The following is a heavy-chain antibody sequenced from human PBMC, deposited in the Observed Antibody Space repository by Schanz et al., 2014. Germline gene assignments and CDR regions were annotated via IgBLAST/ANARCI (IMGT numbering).Heavy chain of an antibody. CDR3: ARVRGFTYGVNFGMDV. V-gene: IGHV1-69*08. D-gene: IGHD5-18*01. Sequence: QVQVVQSGAEVKKPGSSVKVSCKVSGGAIRSETITWVRQAPGQGLEWMGRIIPNLGSANYAQKFQGRVTLTRDTSTTTVYMQLSSLTSEDTAVYYCARVRGFTYGVNFGMDVWGLGTTVTVSS. CDR1: GGAIRSET. J-gene: IGHJ6*02. CDR2: IIPNLGSA.